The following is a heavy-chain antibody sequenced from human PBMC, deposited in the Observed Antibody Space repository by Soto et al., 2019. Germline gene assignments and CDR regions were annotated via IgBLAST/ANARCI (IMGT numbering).Heavy chain of an antibody. Sequence: ASVKVSCKASGYTFTGYYMHWVRQAPGQGLEWMGWINPNSGGTNYAQKFQGRVTMTRDTSISTAYMELSRLRSDDTAVYYCVLWFGELLPLDYWGQGTLVTVSS. CDR3: VLWFGELLPLDY. CDR1: GYTFTGYY. V-gene: IGHV1-2*02. CDR2: INPNSGGT. J-gene: IGHJ4*02. D-gene: IGHD3-10*01.